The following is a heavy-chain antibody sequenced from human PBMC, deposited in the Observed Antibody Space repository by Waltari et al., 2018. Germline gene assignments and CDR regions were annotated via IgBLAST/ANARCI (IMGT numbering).Heavy chain of an antibody. J-gene: IGHJ4*02. CDR3: AKDAVPGITIFGVVQFDY. CDR1: GFTFSSYA. Sequence: EVQLLESGGGLVQPGGSLRLSCAASGFTFSSYAMSWVRQAPGTGLEWVSAISGSGGSTYYADSVKGRFTISRDNSKNTLYLQMNSLRAEDTAVYYCAKDAVPGITIFGVVQFDYWGQGTLVTVSS. CDR2: ISGSGGST. V-gene: IGHV3-23*01. D-gene: IGHD3-3*01.